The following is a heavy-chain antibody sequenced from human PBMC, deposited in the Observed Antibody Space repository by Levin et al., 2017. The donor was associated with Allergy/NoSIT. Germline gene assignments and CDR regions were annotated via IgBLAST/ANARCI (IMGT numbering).Heavy chain of an antibody. CDR1: GFTFSDYY. V-gene: IGHV3-11*01. J-gene: IGHJ4*02. CDR3: AREVVAARPFDY. CDR2: ISSSGSTI. D-gene: IGHD6-6*01. Sequence: GESLKISCAASGFTFSDYYMSWIRQAPGKGLEWVSYISSSGSTIYYADSVKGRFTISRDNAKNSLYLQMNSLRAEDTAVYYCAREVVAARPFDYWGQGTLVTVSS.